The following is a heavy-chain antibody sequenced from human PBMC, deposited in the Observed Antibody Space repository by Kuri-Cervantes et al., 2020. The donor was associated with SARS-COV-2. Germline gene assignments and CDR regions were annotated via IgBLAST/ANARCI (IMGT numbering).Heavy chain of an antibody. D-gene: IGHD6-19*01. CDR3: ARDRIAVAGDWFDP. Sequence: SETLSLTCAVYGGSFSSSSYYWGWIRQPPGKGLEWIGSIYYSGSTYYNPSLKSRVTISVDTSKNQFSLKLSSVTAADTAVYYCARDRIAVAGDWFDPWGQGTLVTVSS. J-gene: IGHJ5*02. CDR1: GGSFSSSSYY. CDR2: IYYSGST. V-gene: IGHV4-39*07.